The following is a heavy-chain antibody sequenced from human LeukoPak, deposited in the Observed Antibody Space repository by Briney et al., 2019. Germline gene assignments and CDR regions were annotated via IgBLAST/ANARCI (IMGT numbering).Heavy chain of an antibody. CDR2: ISGSGGST. CDR1: GFTFSSYA. CDR3: ARVGSGWFSTFDT. D-gene: IGHD6-19*01. V-gene: IGHV3-23*01. J-gene: IGHJ5*02. Sequence: GGSLRLSCAASGFTFSSYAISWVRQAPGKGLEWVSAISGSGGSTYYADSVKGRFTISRDNSKNTLYLQMNSLRAEDTAVYYCARVGSGWFSTFDTWGQGTLVTVSS.